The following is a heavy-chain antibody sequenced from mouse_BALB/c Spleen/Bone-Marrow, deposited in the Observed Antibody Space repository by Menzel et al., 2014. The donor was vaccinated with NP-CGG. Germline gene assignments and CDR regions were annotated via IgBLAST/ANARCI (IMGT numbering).Heavy chain of an antibody. D-gene: IGHD1-1*01. CDR2: ISSGGDNT. J-gene: IGHJ2*01. CDR1: GFAFSSYD. V-gene: IGHV5-12-1*01. Sequence: EVMLVESGGGLVKPGGSLKLSCAASGFAFSSYDMSWVRQTPEKRLEWVAFISSGGDNTYYPDTVEGRFTISRDNAKNTLYLQMSSLKSEDTAKYYCARHTLYYYPSDYWGQGTTLTVSS. CDR3: ARHTLYYYPSDY.